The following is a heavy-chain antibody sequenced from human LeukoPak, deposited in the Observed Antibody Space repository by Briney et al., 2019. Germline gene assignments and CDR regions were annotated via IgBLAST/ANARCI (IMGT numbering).Heavy chain of an antibody. J-gene: IGHJ4*02. CDR3: ARGVN. CDR1: GFIFKKYW. Sequence: GGSLRLSCAASGFIFKKYWMNWVRQVPGKGLECLANIKEDGSETYYADSVKGRFTISRDNPKNSLYLQMNSLRAEDTAVYYCARGVNWGQGTLVTVSS. CDR2: IKEDGSET. V-gene: IGHV3-7*01.